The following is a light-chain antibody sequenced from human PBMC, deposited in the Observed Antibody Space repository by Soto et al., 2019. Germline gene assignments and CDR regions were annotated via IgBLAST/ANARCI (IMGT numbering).Light chain of an antibody. CDR1: QSVSSSF. CDR2: AAS. V-gene: IGKV3-20*01. Sequence: EIVLTPSPGTLSLSPVERATLSCRASQSVSSSFLAWYQQRPGQAPRLLIYAASNTALGIPDRFSGSGSGTDFTLTISRLEPEDFAVYYCQEYGMSRTFGQGTKVDIK. J-gene: IGKJ1*01. CDR3: QEYGMSRT.